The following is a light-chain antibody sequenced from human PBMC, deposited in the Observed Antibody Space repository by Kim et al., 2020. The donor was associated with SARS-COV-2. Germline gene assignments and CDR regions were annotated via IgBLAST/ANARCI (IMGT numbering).Light chain of an antibody. J-gene: IGKJ1*01. Sequence: IVMTQSPATLSVSPGERVTLSCRASQSVKNNLAWYQQRPGQAPRLLIYGASTRATGIPARFSGSGSGTEFTLTIGSLQSEDFAVYYCQQYNNWPRTFGQGTKVDIK. CDR1: QSVKNN. CDR2: GAS. CDR3: QQYNNWPRT. V-gene: IGKV3-15*01.